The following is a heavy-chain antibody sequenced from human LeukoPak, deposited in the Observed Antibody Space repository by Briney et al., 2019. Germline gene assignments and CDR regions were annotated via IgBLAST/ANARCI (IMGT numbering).Heavy chain of an antibody. CDR2: TNHSGST. J-gene: IGHJ4*02. CDR3: ARQTFDSGSLFYTY. CDR1: GGSFSGYY. D-gene: IGHD3-10*01. Sequence: PSETLSLTCAVYGGSFSGYYWSWIRQPPGKGLEWIGETNHSGSTNYNPSLKSRVTISVDTSKNQFSLKLSSVTAADTATYYCARQTFDSGSLFYTYWGQGTPVTVSS. V-gene: IGHV4-34*01.